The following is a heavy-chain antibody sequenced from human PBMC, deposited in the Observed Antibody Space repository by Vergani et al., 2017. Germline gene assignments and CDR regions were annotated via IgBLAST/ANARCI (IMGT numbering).Heavy chain of an antibody. CDR2: ISYDGGNQ. V-gene: IGHV3-30*03. CDR1: GFTFSAYG. J-gene: IGHJ6*03. CDR3: AGVPESLYYMDL. Sequence: QVELVESGGGVVQPGRSLRLSCAVSGFTFSAYGMHWVRQAPGKGLEWVAVISYDGGNQYYADPVKGRFTISRDNSKNTLYLQMNSLRAEDTAVHYCAGVPESLYYMDLWGQGTTVTVSS.